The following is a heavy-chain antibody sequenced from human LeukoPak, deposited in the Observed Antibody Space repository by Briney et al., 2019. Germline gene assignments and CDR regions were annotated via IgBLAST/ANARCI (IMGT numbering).Heavy chain of an antibody. J-gene: IGHJ4*02. CDR3: AKDIGSEVGFLGTFDY. Sequence: GGSLRLSCAASGFTFDDYAMHWVRQAPGKGLEWVSLISWDGGSTYYADSVKGRFTISRDNSKNSLYLQMNSLRAEDTALYYCAKDIGSEVGFLGTFDYWGQGTLVTVSS. CDR1: GFTFDDYA. V-gene: IGHV3-43D*03. D-gene: IGHD1-26*01. CDR2: ISWDGGST.